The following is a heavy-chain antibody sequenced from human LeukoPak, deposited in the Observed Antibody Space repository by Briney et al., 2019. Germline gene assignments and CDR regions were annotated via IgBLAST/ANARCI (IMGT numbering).Heavy chain of an antibody. CDR1: GFTFSNYA. CDR2: ISGSGDTT. V-gene: IGHV3-23*01. Sequence: GGSLRLSCAASGFTFSNYAMNWVRQAPGKGLEWVSVISGSGDTTYYADSVKGRFTISRDNSKNTLFLQMNSLRVEDTAVYYRAKDSELAPRGLSNPWGQGTLVTVSS. D-gene: IGHD3-10*01. CDR3: AKDSELAPRGLSNP. J-gene: IGHJ4*02.